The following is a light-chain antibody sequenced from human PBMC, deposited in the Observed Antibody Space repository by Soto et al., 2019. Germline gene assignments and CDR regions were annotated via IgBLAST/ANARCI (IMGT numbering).Light chain of an antibody. CDR1: QSISNH. J-gene: IGKJ1*01. CDR2: AAS. Sequence: DIHMTQSPSSLSASVEDRVIITCRASQSISNHLNWYQQKPGKAPKLLIYAASSLQSGVPSRFSGSGSGTDFTLTISSLQPDDFATYYCQHYNSYSEAFGQGTKVDIK. V-gene: IGKV1-39*01. CDR3: QHYNSYSEA.